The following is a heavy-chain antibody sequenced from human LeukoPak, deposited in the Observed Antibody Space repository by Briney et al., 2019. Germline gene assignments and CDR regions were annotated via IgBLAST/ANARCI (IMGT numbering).Heavy chain of an antibody. Sequence: GGSLRLSCAASGFTFSNYAIHWVRQAPGKGLEWVSVISYDGTNKYYADSVKGRFTISRENAKNSLYLQMNSLRAGDTAVYYCARAAYSSTWYSRYFDLWGRGTLVTVSS. CDR2: ISYDGTNK. D-gene: IGHD6-13*01. CDR1: GFTFSNYA. J-gene: IGHJ2*01. V-gene: IGHV3-30*14. CDR3: ARAAYSSTWYSRYFDL.